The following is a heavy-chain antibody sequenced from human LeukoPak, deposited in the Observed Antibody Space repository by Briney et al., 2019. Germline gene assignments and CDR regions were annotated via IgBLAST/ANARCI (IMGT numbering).Heavy chain of an antibody. V-gene: IGHV4-34*01. CDR1: GGSFSGYY. J-gene: IGHJ6*03. CDR3: ARDSPGYDFWSGYRYYMDV. D-gene: IGHD3-3*01. CDR2: INHSGST. Sequence: SETLSLTCAVYGGSFSGYYWSWIRQPPGKGLEWIGEINHSGSTNYNPSLKSRVTISVDTSKNQFSLKLSSVTAADTAVYYCARDSPGYDFWSGYRYYMDVWGKGTTVTVSS.